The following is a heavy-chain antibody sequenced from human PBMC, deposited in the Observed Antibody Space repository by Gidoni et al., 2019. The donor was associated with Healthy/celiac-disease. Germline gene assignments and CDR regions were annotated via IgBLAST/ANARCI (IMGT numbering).Heavy chain of an antibody. Sequence: EVQLVESGGGLVKPGGSLRLSCAASGFTFSSYSMNLVRQAPGKGLEGVASMSSSSSYIYYADSVKGRFTIARDNAKNSLYLQMNSLRAEDTAVYYCAGAVEYSSSVGAMDVWGQGTTVTVSS. CDR3: AGAVEYSSSVGAMDV. J-gene: IGHJ6*02. V-gene: IGHV3-21*01. D-gene: IGHD6-6*01. CDR1: GFTFSSYS. CDR2: MSSSSSYI.